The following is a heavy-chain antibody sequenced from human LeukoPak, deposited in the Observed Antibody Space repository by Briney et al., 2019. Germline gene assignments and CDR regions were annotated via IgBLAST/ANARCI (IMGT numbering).Heavy chain of an antibody. D-gene: IGHD3-10*01. V-gene: IGHV3-21*01. CDR1: GFTFSNYT. Sequence: GGSLRLSCAASGFTFSNYTMNWVRQAPGKGLEWVSSISSSSTYIYYADSVKGRFTISRDNAKNSLYLQMNSLRAEDTAVYYCARDKVGDTALMGDWGQGTLVTVSS. J-gene: IGHJ4*02. CDR2: ISSSSTYI. CDR3: ARDKVGDTALMGD.